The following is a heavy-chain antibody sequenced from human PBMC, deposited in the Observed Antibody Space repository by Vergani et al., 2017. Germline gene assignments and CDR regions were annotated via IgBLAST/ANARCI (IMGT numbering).Heavy chain of an antibody. CDR1: GDSITTGGFS. CDR2: IFPSGNS. CDR3: ARASLRALVGYYYYMDV. Sequence: QLQLQESGSGLVKPSQTLSLTCAVSGDSITTGGFSWNWLRQPPGKGPEWIGYIFPSGNSDYNPSLKNRVSISLDKSKNQFSLWVNSVTAADTAVYFCARASLRALVGYYYYMDVWGKGKTVVVSS. J-gene: IGHJ6*03. V-gene: IGHV4-30-2*01. D-gene: IGHD3-16*02.